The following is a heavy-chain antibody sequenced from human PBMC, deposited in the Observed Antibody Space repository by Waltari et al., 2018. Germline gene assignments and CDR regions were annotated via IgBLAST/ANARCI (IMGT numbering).Heavy chain of an antibody. CDR3: TRDNWGTSDY. D-gene: IGHD7-27*01. V-gene: IGHV3-74*01. CDR1: GFSFSGFW. CDR2: INPAGGAT. J-gene: IGHJ4*02. Sequence: EVQLVESGGGLVQPGGSLRLSCAASGFSFSGFWMHWVRQAPGKGLEWVSRINPAGGATTYADSVRSRFTISRDNAQNTLHLQMNSLRVEDTAMYYCTRDNWGTSDYWGQGTLVTVSS.